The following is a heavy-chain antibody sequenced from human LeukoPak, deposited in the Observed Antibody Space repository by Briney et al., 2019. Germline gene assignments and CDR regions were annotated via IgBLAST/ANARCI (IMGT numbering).Heavy chain of an antibody. CDR2: IYYSGST. CDR1: GGSISSSSYY. CDR3: ARKDSMDDFDY. Sequence: PSETLSLTCTVSGGSISSSSYYWGWIRQPPGKGLEWIGSIYYSGSTYYNPSLKSRVTISVDTSKNQFSLKLGSVTAADTAVYYCARKDSMDDFDYWGQGTLVTVSS. V-gene: IGHV4-39*01. D-gene: IGHD4-11*01. J-gene: IGHJ4*02.